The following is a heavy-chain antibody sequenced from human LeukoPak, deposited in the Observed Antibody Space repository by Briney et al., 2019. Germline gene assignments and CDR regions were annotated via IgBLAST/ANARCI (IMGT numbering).Heavy chain of an antibody. V-gene: IGHV1-46*01. Sequence: ASVKVSCKASGYTFTSYYMHWVRQAPGQGLEWMGIINPSGGSTSYAQKFQGRVTMTRDTSTSTVYMELSGLRSEDTAVYYCARNPGGPVAGDDFDYWGQGTLVTVSS. D-gene: IGHD6-19*01. CDR1: GYTFTSYY. CDR3: ARNPGGPVAGDDFDY. CDR2: INPSGGST. J-gene: IGHJ4*02.